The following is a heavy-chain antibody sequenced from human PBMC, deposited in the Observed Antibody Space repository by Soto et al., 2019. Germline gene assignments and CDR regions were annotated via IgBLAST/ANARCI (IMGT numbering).Heavy chain of an antibody. CDR1: GFTVSSNY. D-gene: IGHD1-26*01. J-gene: IGHJ6*02. CDR3: ARDRRPSVYSGLDV. V-gene: IGHV3-53*01. Sequence: EVQLVESGGGLIQPGGSLRLSCAASGFTVSSNYMTWVRQAPGKGLEWVSVIYSGGSTYYADSVKGRFTISRDNSKNTLFLQMSSLRAEDTAVYYCARDRRPSVYSGLDVWGQGTTVIVSS. CDR2: IYSGGST.